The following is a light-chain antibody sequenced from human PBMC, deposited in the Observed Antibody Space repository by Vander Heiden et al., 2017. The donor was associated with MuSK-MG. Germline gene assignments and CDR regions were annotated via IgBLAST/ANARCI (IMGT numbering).Light chain of an antibody. CDR1: TGAVTSGYY. V-gene: IGLV7-43*01. J-gene: IGLJ3*02. CDR3: LLYYCGAQWV. CDR2: STS. Sequence: QTVVTQEPSLTVSPEGPVTLTCASSTGAVTSGYYPNGFQQKPGQAPRALIYSTSNKPAWTPARFSGSLLGGKAALTLSGVQPEDEAEYYCLLYYCGAQWVFGGGTKLTVL.